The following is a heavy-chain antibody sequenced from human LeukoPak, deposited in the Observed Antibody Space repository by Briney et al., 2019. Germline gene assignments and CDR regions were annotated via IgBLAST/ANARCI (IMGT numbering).Heavy chain of an antibody. CDR3: VTGFTTMAVDYFDY. V-gene: IGHV1-69*13. CDR2: IIPIFGTA. J-gene: IGHJ4*02. D-gene: IGHD5-18*01. CDR1: GGTFSSYA. Sequence: GASVKVSCKASGGTFSSYAISWVRQAPGQGLEWMGGIIPIFGTANYAQMFQGRVTMTEDASIDTAYMELSSLRSEDTAVYYCVTGFTTMAVDYFDYWGQGTLVTVSP.